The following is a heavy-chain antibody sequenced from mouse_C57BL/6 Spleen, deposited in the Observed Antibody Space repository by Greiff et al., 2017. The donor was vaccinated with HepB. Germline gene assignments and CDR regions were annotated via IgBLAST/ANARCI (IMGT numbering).Heavy chain of an antibody. CDR1: GFSLTSYG. V-gene: IGHV2-4*01. CDR2: IWSGGST. J-gene: IGHJ4*01. CDR3: AKKGTGVYYGSRGAMDY. D-gene: IGHD1-1*01. Sequence: VQLQQSGPGLVQPSQSLSITCTVSGFSLTSYGVHWVRQPPGKGLEWLGVIWSGGSTDYNAAFISRLSISKDNSKSQVFFKMNSLQADDTAIYYCAKKGTGVYYGSRGAMDYWGQGTSVTVSS.